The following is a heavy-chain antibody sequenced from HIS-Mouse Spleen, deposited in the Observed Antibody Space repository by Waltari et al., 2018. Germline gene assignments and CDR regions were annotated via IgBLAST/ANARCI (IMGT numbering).Heavy chain of an antibody. V-gene: IGHV4-34*01. CDR3: AEGGLTPARPHDAFDI. J-gene: IGHJ3*02. Sequence: TCAVYGGSFSGYYWSWIRQPPGKGLEWIGEINHSGSTNYNPSLKSRVTISVDTSKNQFSLKLSSVTAADTAVYYCAEGGLTPARPHDAFDIWGQGTMVTVSS. CDR1: GGSFSGYY. CDR2: INHSGST. D-gene: IGHD6-6*01.